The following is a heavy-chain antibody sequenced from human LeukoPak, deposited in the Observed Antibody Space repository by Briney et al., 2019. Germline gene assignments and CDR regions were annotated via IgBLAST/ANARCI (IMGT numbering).Heavy chain of an antibody. Sequence: GGSLRLSCAASGFTFSSYAMSWARQAPGKGLEWVSGISGNGGGTYYADSVKGRFTISRDNSKNTLYLQMNSLRAEDTAVYYCAKDRTAGYDGLVDYWGQGTLVTVSS. V-gene: IGHV3-23*01. D-gene: IGHD5-12*01. CDR3: AKDRTAGYDGLVDY. J-gene: IGHJ4*02. CDR2: ISGNGGGT. CDR1: GFTFSSYA.